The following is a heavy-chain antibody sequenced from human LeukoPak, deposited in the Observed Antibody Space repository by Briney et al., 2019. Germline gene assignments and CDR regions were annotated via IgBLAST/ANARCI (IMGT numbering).Heavy chain of an antibody. CDR3: ARESHANYDY. CDR2: INQDGREK. CDR1: GFTFSSYW. V-gene: IGHV3-7*01. D-gene: IGHD1-7*01. J-gene: IGHJ4*02. Sequence: PGGSLRLSCAASGFTFSSYWMSWVRQAPGKGLEWVANINQDGREKFYVGSVKGRFAISRDNAKNSLYLQMNSLRAEDTAVYFCARESHANYDYWGQGTLVTVSS.